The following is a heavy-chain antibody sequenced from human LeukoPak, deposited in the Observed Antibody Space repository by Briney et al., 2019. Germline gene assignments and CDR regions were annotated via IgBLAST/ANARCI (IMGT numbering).Heavy chain of an antibody. Sequence: PSETLSLTCTVSGGSISSSSYYWGWIRQPPGKGLEWIGSIYYSGSTYYNPSLKSRVTISVDTSKNQFSLKLSSVTAADTAVYYCARLQRTKLRYPLYYYYMDVWGKGTTVTISS. J-gene: IGHJ6*03. CDR2: IYYSGST. V-gene: IGHV4-39*01. CDR3: ARLQRTKLRYPLYYYYMDV. D-gene: IGHD3-9*01. CDR1: GGSISSSSYY.